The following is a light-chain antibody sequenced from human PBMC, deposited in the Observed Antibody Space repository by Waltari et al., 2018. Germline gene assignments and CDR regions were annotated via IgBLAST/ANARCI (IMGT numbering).Light chain of an antibody. Sequence: AIQLTQSPSSLSASIGDRVTISCRASQGIRSGLAWYQQKPGQPPKPLIYDASTLGSGVPSRFSGSGSGTDFTLTISSLQPEDFATYYCQQCLTYPQAFGQGTRLEIK. CDR1: QGIRSG. CDR3: QQCLTYPQA. CDR2: DAS. J-gene: IGKJ5*01. V-gene: IGKV1-13*02.